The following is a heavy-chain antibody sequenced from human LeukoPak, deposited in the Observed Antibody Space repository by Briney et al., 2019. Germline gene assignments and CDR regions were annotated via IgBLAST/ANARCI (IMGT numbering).Heavy chain of an antibody. Sequence: GASVKVSCKASGGTFSSYAISWVRQAPGQGLEWMGGIIPIFSTTNYAQKFQGRVTITADESTTTAYMELSSLRSDDTAVYYCASGGRANCSGGSCYLFDYWGQGSLVTVSS. CDR2: IIPIFSTT. D-gene: IGHD2-15*01. J-gene: IGHJ4*02. CDR1: GGTFSSYA. V-gene: IGHV1-69*13. CDR3: ASGGRANCSGGSCYLFDY.